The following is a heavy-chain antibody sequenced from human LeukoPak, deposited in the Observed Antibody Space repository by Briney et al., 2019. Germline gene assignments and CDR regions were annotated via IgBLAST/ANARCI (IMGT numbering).Heavy chain of an antibody. J-gene: IGHJ4*02. CDR1: GGSFSGYY. V-gene: IGHV4-34*01. CDR3: ARGTSVVGATGDY. D-gene: IGHD1-26*01. CDR2: INHSGST. Sequence: LETLSLTCAVYGGSFSGYYWNWIRQPPGKGLEWIGEINHSGSTNYNPSLKSRVTISVDTSKNQLSLKLSSVTAADTAVYYCARGTSVVGATGDYWGQGTLVTVSS.